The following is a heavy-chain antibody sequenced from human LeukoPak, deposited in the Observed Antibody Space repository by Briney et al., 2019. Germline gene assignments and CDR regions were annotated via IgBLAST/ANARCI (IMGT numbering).Heavy chain of an antibody. CDR3: AKGGDVVLVAATSNYLDV. D-gene: IGHD2-15*01. CDR2: ISASGSSA. CDR1: GFTFKNYA. V-gene: IGHV3-23*01. Sequence: GGSLRLSCAASGFTFKNYAMSWVRQAPGKGLEWVLGISASGSSAYYADPVKGRFTISRDNSNNMVYLNMNNLRADDTAVYYCAKGGDVVLVAATSNYLDVWGKGTTATVSS. J-gene: IGHJ6*03.